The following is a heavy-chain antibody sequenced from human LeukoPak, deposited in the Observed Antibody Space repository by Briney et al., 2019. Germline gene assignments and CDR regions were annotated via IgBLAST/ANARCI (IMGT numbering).Heavy chain of an antibody. CDR1: GGTFSSYA. Sequence: SVKVSCKASGGTFSSYAISWVRQAPGQGLEWMGGIIPIFGTANYAQKFQGRVTITTDESTSTAYMELSSLRSEDAAVYYCGYSGYDPDGFRYFDYWGQGTLVTVSS. D-gene: IGHD5-12*01. CDR2: IIPIFGTA. J-gene: IGHJ4*02. V-gene: IGHV1-69*05. CDR3: GYSGYDPDGFRYFDY.